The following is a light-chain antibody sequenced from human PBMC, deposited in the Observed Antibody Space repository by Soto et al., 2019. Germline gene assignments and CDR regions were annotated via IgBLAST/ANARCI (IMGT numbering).Light chain of an antibody. V-gene: IGKV1-5*01. CDR3: QQYKSYSLP. CDR1: QSISSW. CDR2: DAS. Sequence: DIKMNQSPSAPSATIGGRVTITCRASQSISSWLAWYQQKPGKAPKLLIYDASSLESGVPSRFSGSGSGTDFTLAISSLQADDFATYYCQQYKSYSLPFRGGTNVDIK. J-gene: IGKJ4*01.